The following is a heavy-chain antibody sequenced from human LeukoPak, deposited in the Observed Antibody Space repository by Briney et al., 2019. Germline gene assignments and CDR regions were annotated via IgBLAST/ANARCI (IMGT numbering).Heavy chain of an antibody. CDR3: ARDSGYSSSWRIQSDAFDI. Sequence: PGGSLRLSCAASGFTVSSNYMSWVRQAPGKGLEWVSVIYSGGSTYYADSVKGRFTISRDNSKNTLYLQMNSLRAEDTAVYYCARDSGYSSSWRIQSDAFDIWGQGTMVTVSS. J-gene: IGHJ3*02. CDR2: IYSGGST. CDR1: GFTVSSNY. V-gene: IGHV3-66*01. D-gene: IGHD6-13*01.